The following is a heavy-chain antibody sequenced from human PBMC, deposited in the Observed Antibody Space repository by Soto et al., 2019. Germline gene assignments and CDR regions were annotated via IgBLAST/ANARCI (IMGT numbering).Heavy chain of an antibody. CDR3: VPDVVVIASYVAY. D-gene: IGHD2-21*01. CDR1: GFTFIRYS. CDR2: ISNSGAMT. V-gene: IGHV3-48*02. Sequence: GGSLRLSCAVSGFTFIRYSMNWVRQAPGKGLQWISFISNSGAMTNYADSVKGRFTISRDNAKNELYLEMNSLRDEDTAVYYCVPDVVVIASYVAYWGQGTLVTVSS. J-gene: IGHJ4*02.